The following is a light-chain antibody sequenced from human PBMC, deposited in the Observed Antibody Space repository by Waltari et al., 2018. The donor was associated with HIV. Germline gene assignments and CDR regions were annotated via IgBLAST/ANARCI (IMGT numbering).Light chain of an antibody. Sequence: DIQMTQSPSTLSASVGDRVTTTCRASQTISSWLAWYQQKPGKPPKLLIYKASSLESGVPSRFSGSGSGTEYTLTISSLQPDDFGTYYCQQYNSYSWTFGQGTKVEIK. J-gene: IGKJ1*01. CDR3: QQYNSYSWT. CDR1: QTISSW. CDR2: KAS. V-gene: IGKV1-5*03.